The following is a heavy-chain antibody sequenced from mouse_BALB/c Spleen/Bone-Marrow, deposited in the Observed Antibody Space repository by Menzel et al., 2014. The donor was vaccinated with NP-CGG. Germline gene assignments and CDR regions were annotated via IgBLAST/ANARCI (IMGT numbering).Heavy chain of an antibody. CDR1: GYTFTSYY. CDR3: ARKENWAYAMDY. Sequence: VQLQQSGPELVKPGASVKMPCKASGYTFTSYYIRWVKQRPGQGLEWIGWIYPGDGSTKYNEKFKGKTTLTADKSSSTAYMLLSSLTSEDSAIYFCARKENWAYAMDYWGQGTSVTVSS. J-gene: IGHJ4*01. CDR2: IYPGDGST. D-gene: IGHD4-1*01. V-gene: IGHV1S56*01.